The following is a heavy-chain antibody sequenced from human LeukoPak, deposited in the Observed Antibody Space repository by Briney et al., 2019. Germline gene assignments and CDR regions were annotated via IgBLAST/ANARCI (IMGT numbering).Heavy chain of an antibody. CDR3: ARHYGL. V-gene: IGHV4-39*01. CDR1: GGSISGSSYY. J-gene: IGHJ4*02. D-gene: IGHD3-10*01. CDR2: IYYSGST. Sequence: SETLSLTCTVSGGSISGSSYYWGWIRQPPGKGLEWIGSIYYSGSTYYNPSLKSRVTISVDTSKNQFSLKLNSVTATDTAVYYCARHYGLWGRGTLVTVSS.